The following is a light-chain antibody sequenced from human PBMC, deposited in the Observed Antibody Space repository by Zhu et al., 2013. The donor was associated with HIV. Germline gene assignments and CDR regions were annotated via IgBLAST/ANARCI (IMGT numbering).Light chain of an antibody. V-gene: IGKV2-30*02. Sequence: DIVMTQSPLSLPVTPGEPASISCRSSRSLVHSNGNTYLNWLQQRPGQSPRRLIYKVSNRDSGVPDRFSGSGSGTDFTLKISRVEAEDVGVYYCLQGTHWPPWTFGQGTKVEIK. CDR3: LQGTHWPPWT. J-gene: IGKJ1*01. CDR2: KVS. CDR1: RSLVHSNGNTY.